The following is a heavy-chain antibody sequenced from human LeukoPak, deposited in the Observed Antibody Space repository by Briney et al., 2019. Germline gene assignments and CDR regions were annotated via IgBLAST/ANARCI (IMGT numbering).Heavy chain of an antibody. Sequence: GASVKVSCKASGYTFTSYYMHWVRQAPGKGLEWMGGFDPEDGETIYAQKFQGRVTMTEDTSTDTAYMELSSLRSEDTAVYYCATGLIFGSCYEYWGQGTLVTVSS. CDR2: FDPEDGET. J-gene: IGHJ4*02. V-gene: IGHV1-24*01. CDR3: ATGLIFGSCYEY. CDR1: GYTFTSYY. D-gene: IGHD2-15*01.